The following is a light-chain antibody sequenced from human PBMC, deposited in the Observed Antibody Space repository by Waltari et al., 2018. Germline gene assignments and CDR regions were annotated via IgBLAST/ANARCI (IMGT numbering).Light chain of an antibody. CDR2: GAS. CDR3: QDYGSAPYS. CDR1: HGITNY. Sequence: DIRMTQSPPSLSAFVGDRVTINCRASHGITNYLAWYQQKPGKGPELLIYGASTLQSGVPSRFSGSGSGTDFTRTISSLQPEDVGSYYCQDYGSAPYSFGPGTKVEI. J-gene: IGKJ2*03. V-gene: IGKV1-27*01.